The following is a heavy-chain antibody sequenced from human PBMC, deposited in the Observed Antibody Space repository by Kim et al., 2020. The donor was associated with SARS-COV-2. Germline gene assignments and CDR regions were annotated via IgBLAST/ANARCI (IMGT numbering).Heavy chain of an antibody. J-gene: IGHJ6*02. D-gene: IGHD3-22*01. Sequence: CQGRVTITADESTSTAYMELSSLRSEDTAVYYCARVVYYYDSSGPYGMDVWGQGTTVTVSS. CDR3: ARVVYYYDSSGPYGMDV. V-gene: IGHV1-69*01.